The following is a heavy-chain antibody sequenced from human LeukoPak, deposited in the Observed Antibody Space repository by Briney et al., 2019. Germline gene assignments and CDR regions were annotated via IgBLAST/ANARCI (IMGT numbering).Heavy chain of an antibody. CDR1: GDSVSSNSAA. Sequence: SQTLSLTCVISGDSVSSNSAAWNWVRQSPSRGLEWLGRTYYRSKWYNDYAVSVQSRITINPDTSKNHFSLQLNSVTPDDTAVYYCARDSGDHYYGAFNMWGQGTMVIVSS. D-gene: IGHD3-22*01. V-gene: IGHV6-1*01. J-gene: IGHJ3*02. CDR3: ARDSGDHYYGAFNM. CDR2: TYYRSKWYN.